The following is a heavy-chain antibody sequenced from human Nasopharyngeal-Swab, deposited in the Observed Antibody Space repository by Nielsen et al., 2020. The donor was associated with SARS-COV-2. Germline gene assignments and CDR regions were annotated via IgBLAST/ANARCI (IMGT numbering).Heavy chain of an antibody. CDR2: INSDGSST. V-gene: IGHV3-74*01. Sequence: GGSLRLSCSASGFTFSSYWMHWVRQAPGKGLVWVSLINSDGSSTSYADSVKGRFTISRDNAKNTLYLQMNSLRAEDTAVYYCARVPTMEVMYYYYGMDVWGQGTTVTVSS. D-gene: IGHD3-10*01. CDR3: ARVPTMEVMYYYYGMDV. CDR1: GFTFSSYW. J-gene: IGHJ6*02.